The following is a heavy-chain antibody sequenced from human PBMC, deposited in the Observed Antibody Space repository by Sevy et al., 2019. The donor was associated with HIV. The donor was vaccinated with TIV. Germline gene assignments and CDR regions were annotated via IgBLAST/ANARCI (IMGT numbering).Heavy chain of an antibody. J-gene: IGHJ4*02. V-gene: IGHV3-11*01. CDR2: ISSSGSTI. CDR3: ARGDRVLRYFDWFPSPYFDY. Sequence: GGSLRLSCAASGFTFSDYYMSWIRQAPGKGLEWVSYISSSGSTIYYADSVKGRFTISRDNAKNSLYLQMNSRRAEDTAVYYCARGDRVLRYFDWFPSPYFDYWGQGTLVTVSS. D-gene: IGHD3-9*01. CDR1: GFTFSDYY.